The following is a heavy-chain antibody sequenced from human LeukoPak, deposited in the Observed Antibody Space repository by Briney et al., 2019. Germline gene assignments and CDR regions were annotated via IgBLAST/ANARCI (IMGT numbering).Heavy chain of an antibody. CDR1: GYSISSGYY. CDR3: ARHNSDIVVVPGPRHPGGWFDP. Sequence: NASETLSLTCTVSGYSISSGYYWGWIRQPPGKGLEWIGDINHSGSTNYNPSLKSRVTISVDTSKNQFSLKLSSVTAADTAVYYCARHNSDIVVVPGPRHPGGWFDPWGQGTLVTVSS. CDR2: INHSGST. V-gene: IGHV4-38-2*02. J-gene: IGHJ5*02. D-gene: IGHD2-2*01.